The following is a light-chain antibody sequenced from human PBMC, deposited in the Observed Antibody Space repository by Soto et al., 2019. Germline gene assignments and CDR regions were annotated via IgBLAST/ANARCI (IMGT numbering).Light chain of an antibody. J-gene: IGKJ4*01. V-gene: IGKV1-9*01. Sequence: IQLTQSPSFLSASVGDRVTITCRASQDISRYVAWYQQKSGQAPKLLIYRASNLRPGVPSRFSGSGSGTDFTLSISILQPEDFGNYHCKQGDSYPLSFGGGTKLEIK. CDR2: RAS. CDR3: KQGDSYPLS. CDR1: QDISRY.